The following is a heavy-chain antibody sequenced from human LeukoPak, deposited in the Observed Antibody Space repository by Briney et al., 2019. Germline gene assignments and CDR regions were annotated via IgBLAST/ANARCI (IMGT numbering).Heavy chain of an antibody. CDR3: AKDLVRYCSGGSCFSLYYYYGMDV. V-gene: IGHV3-30*02. CDR1: GFTFSSYG. D-gene: IGHD2-15*01. CDR2: IRCDGSNK. Sequence: PGGSLRLSCAASGFTFSSYGMHWVRQAPGKGLEWVAFIRCDGSNKYYADSVKGRFTISRDNSKNTLYLQMNSLRAEDTAVYYCAKDLVRYCSGGSCFSLYYYYGMDVWGQGTTVTVSS. J-gene: IGHJ6*02.